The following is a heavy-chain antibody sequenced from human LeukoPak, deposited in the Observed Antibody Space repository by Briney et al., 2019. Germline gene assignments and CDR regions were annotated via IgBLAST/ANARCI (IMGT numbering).Heavy chain of an antibody. CDR1: GHRFTSYW. Sequence: GESPKISCKGSGHRFTSYWIGWVRQMPGKGLEWMGIIYPGDSDTRNSPSFQGQVTILADKSISTAYLQWSSLKASDTAMYYCARQGSSGWDNWFDPWGQGTLVTVSS. V-gene: IGHV5-51*01. J-gene: IGHJ5*02. CDR3: ARQGSSGWDNWFDP. CDR2: IYPGDSDT. D-gene: IGHD6-19*01.